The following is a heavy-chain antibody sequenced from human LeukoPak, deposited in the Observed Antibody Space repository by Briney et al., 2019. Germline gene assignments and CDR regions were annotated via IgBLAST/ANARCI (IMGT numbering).Heavy chain of an antibody. D-gene: IGHD1-1*01. CDR1: GYSFTGYY. V-gene: IGHV1-2*02. Sequence: ASVKVSCKTSGYSFTGYYMHWVRQAPGQGLGWMGWINPNSGGTNYAQKFQGRVTMTRDTSISTAYMELSRLRADDTAVYYCAPSGNEYYFDYWGQGTLVTVSS. CDR2: INPNSGGT. CDR3: APSGNEYYFDY. J-gene: IGHJ4*02.